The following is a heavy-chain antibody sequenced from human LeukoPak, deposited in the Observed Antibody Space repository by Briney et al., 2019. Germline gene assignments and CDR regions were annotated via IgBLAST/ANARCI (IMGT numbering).Heavy chain of an antibody. CDR1: GFTFSSYS. V-gene: IGHV3-21*01. CDR3: ARETTMISAFDI. CDR2: ISSSSSYI. D-gene: IGHD3-22*01. J-gene: IGHJ3*02. Sequence: PGGSLRLSCAASGFTFSSYSMNWVRQAPGKGLEWVSSISSSSSYIYYADSVKGRFTISRDNAKNSLYLQMNSLRAEDTAVYYCARETTMISAFDIWGQGTMVTVSS.